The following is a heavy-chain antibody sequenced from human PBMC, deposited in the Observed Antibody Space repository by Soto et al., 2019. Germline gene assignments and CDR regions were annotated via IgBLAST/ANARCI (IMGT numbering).Heavy chain of an antibody. V-gene: IGHV4-34*02. J-gene: IGHJ4*02. Sequence: QVQLQQWGTRLLKPSETLSLTCAVFGESFSGHYWSWIRQTPGKGLEWIGEIEHGGSTNYNQSLKSRVRMSVDTTRKQFSLRLNSVIAADTAVYYCARAPMVRGVPLDFDYWGQGTLVTVSS. CDR2: IEHGGST. D-gene: IGHD3-10*01. CDR1: GESFSGHY. CDR3: ARAPMVRGVPLDFDY.